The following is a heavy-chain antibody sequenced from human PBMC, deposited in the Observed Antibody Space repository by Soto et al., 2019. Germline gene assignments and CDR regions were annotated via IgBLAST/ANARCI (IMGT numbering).Heavy chain of an antibody. J-gene: IGHJ4*02. V-gene: IGHV4-30-4*01. CDR2: MYSSGST. D-gene: IGHD2-15*01. CDR1: GGAINSDYYY. Sequence: QVRLQESGPGLVKSSQTLSLTCSVSGGAINSDYYYWGWVRQPPGKGLEWIGYMYSSGSTYSNPSLKSPVAMSVDTSQNHFSLSLTSVTAADTAVYFCVGGTDCATVDACHRYFDSWGQGIPVTVSS. CDR3: VGGTDCATVDACHRYFDS.